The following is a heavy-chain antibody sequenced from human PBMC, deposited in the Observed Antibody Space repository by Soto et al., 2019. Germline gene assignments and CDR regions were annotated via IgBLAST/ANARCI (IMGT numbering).Heavy chain of an antibody. V-gene: IGHV4-59*01. J-gene: IGHJ4*02. CDR2: IYYSGST. Sequence: SETLSLTCTVSGASISSYYWSWIRQPPGKGLEWIGYIYYSGSTNYNPSLKSRVTISVDTSKNQFSLKVSSVTATDTAVYYCARLSPTSGSWALDYWGQGTLVTVS. D-gene: IGHD2-15*01. CDR1: GASISSYY. CDR3: ARLSPTSGSWALDY.